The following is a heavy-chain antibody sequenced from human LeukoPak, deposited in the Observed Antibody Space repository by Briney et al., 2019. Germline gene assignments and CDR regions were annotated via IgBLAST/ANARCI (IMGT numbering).Heavy chain of an antibody. Sequence: SETLSLTCTVSGGSISSYYWSWIRQSPGKGLECIGYIHYTGSTNYNPSLKSRVTISVDTSKNQFSLKLSSVTAADTAVYYCARDLLRAGGPDSSGYPWGQGTLVTVSS. CDR3: ARDLLRAGGPDSSGYP. J-gene: IGHJ5*02. V-gene: IGHV4-59*12. CDR2: IHYTGST. D-gene: IGHD3-22*01. CDR1: GGSISSYY.